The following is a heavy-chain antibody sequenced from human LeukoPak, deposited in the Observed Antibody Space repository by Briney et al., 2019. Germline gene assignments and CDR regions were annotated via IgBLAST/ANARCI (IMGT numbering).Heavy chain of an antibody. J-gene: IGHJ4*02. CDR3: ASSLEGEVD. CDR1: GGSFSGYY. D-gene: IGHD1-1*01. CDR2: INHSGST. V-gene: IGHV4-34*01. Sequence: SETLSLTCAVYGGSFSGYYWSWIRQPPGKGLEWIGEINHSGSTNYNPSLKSRVTISVDTSKNQFSLKLGSVTAADTAVYYCASSLEGEVDWGQGTLVTVSS.